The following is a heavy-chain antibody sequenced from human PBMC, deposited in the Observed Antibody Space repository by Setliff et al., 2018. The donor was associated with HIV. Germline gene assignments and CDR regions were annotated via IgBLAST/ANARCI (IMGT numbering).Heavy chain of an antibody. Sequence: SVKVSCKAPGVSFNSFAVSWVRQAPGQGLEWMGGIIPIIGTTKYAQKFQGRVTFTADGSTSTAYLELSSPTSEDTAVYFCARDRSGVLSLRYMDVWGKGTTVTVSS. V-gene: IGHV1-69*13. CDR1: GVSFNSFA. CDR3: ARDRSGVLSLRYMDV. D-gene: IGHD5-12*01. CDR2: IIPIIGTT. J-gene: IGHJ6*03.